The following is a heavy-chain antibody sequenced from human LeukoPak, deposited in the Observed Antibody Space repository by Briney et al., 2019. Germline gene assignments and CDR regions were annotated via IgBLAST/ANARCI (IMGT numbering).Heavy chain of an antibody. J-gene: IGHJ5*02. D-gene: IGHD6-6*01. Sequence: GGSLRLSCAASGFTFNSHAMNWVRQAPGKGLEWVSAISGSDGSTYYADSVKGPFTISRDNSKNTLYLQMNSLRAEDTAVYHCAKGKGYSSSSSDHWGQGTLVTVSS. V-gene: IGHV3-23*01. CDR2: ISGSDGST. CDR1: GFTFNSHA. CDR3: AKGKGYSSSSSDH.